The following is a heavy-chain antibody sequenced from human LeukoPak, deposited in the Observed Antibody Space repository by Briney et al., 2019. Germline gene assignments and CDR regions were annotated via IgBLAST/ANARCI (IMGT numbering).Heavy chain of an antibody. D-gene: IGHD3-22*01. Sequence: GGSLRLSCAASGFTFSNAWMSWVRQAPGKGLEWVGRIKSKTDGGTTDYAAPVKGRFTISRDDSKNTLYLQMNSLKTEDTAVYYCTTQDSLYYNTSGYVSDYWGQGTLVTVSS. CDR3: TTQDSLYYNTSGYVSDY. J-gene: IGHJ4*02. CDR2: IKSKTDGGTT. CDR1: GFTFSNAW. V-gene: IGHV3-15*01.